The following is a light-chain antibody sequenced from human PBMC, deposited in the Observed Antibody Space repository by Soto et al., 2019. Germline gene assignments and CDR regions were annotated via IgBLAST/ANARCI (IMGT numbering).Light chain of an antibody. CDR1: SGHSTYI. Sequence: QLVLTQSSSASASLGSSAKPTGILSSGHSTYIIAWHQQQPGKAPRFLMTLDRSGSYNRGSGVPDRFSGSSSGADRYLTISNLQFEDEGDYYCETWYSNTHKVFGGGTKLTVL. J-gene: IGLJ3*02. V-gene: IGLV4-60*02. CDR2: LDRSGSY. CDR3: ETWYSNTHKV.